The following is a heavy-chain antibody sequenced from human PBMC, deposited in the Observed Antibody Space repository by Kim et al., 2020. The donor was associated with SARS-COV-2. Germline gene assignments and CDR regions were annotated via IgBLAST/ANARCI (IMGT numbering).Heavy chain of an antibody. V-gene: IGHV4-34*01. CDR2: INHSGST. Sequence: SETLSLTCAVYGGSFSGYYWSWIRQPPGKGLEWIGEINHSGSTNYNPSLKSRVTISVDTSKNQFSLKLSSVTAADTAVYYCARGLGNYYYYYMDVWGKGT. CDR3: ARGLGNYYYYYMDV. CDR1: GGSFSGYY. J-gene: IGHJ6*03.